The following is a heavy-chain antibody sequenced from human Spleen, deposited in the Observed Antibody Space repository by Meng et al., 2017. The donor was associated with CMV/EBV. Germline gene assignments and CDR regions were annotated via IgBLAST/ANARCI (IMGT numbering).Heavy chain of an antibody. CDR2: IYYSGST. D-gene: IGHD1-26*01. CDR1: GGSSSSSCYY. CDR3: ARGIVGNWFDP. J-gene: IGHJ5*02. V-gene: IGHV4-39*07. Sequence: QLQLPESGPGLVTPSETLSLTCTVSGGSSSSSCYYWGWIRQPTGKGLEWIGSIYYSGSTYYNPSLKSRVTISVDTSKNQFSLKLSSVTAADTAVYYCARGIVGNWFDPWGQGTLVTVSS.